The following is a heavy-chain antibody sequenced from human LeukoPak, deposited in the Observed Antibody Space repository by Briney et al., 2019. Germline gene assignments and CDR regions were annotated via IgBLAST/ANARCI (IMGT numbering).Heavy chain of an antibody. CDR1: GYTFTGYY. CDR2: INPLTGVT. V-gene: IGHV1-2*02. J-gene: IGHJ4*02. D-gene: IGHD1-26*01. Sequence: GASVKVSCKASGYTFTGYYMHWVRQAPGQGLEWVGCINPLTGVTNLAQQFQGRVTMTSDTSITTAYMELNTLRSDDTAVYYCASYSRPLYWGQGTLVTVSS. CDR3: ASYSRPLY.